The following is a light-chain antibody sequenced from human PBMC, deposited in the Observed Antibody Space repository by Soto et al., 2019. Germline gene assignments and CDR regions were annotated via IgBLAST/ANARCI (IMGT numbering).Light chain of an antibody. J-gene: IGKJ1*01. V-gene: IGKV3-20*01. CDR2: GAS. CDR1: QSVRSSY. Sequence: EIVLTQSPGTLSLSPGERATLSCRASQSVRSSYLAWYQQKPGQAPRLFIYGASTRAAGIPDRFSGSGSGTDFTLTISRLEPEDFAVYYCQQYGSSPTTFGQGTKVDI. CDR3: QQYGSSPTT.